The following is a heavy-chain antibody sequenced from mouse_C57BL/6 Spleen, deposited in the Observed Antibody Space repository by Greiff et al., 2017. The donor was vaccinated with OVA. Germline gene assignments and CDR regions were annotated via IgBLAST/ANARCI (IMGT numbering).Heavy chain of an antibody. CDR3: THLMVTTREYNY. Sequence: QVQLQQSGAELVRPGASVTLSCKASGYTFTDYEMHWVKQTPVHGLEWIGAIDPETGGTAYNQKFKGKAILTADKSSSTAYMELRSLTSEDSAVYYCTHLMVTTREYNYWGQGTTLTVSS. J-gene: IGHJ2*01. V-gene: IGHV1-15*01. CDR1: GYTFTDYE. CDR2: IDPETGGT. D-gene: IGHD2-2*01.